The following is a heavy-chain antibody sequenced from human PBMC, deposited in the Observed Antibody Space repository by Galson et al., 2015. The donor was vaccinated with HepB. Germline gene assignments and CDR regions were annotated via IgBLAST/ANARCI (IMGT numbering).Heavy chain of an antibody. V-gene: IGHV3-7*01. CDR1: GFTFSGYW. CDR2: IKQDGSKE. CDR3: AKGSGYYPEADY. D-gene: IGHD3-3*01. J-gene: IGHJ4*02. Sequence: SLRLSCAASGFTFSGYWMSWVRQAPGKGLEWVANIKQDGSKENYVDSVKGRFTISRDNSKNTLYLQMNSLRAEDTAVYYCAKGSGYYPEADYWGQGTLVTVSS.